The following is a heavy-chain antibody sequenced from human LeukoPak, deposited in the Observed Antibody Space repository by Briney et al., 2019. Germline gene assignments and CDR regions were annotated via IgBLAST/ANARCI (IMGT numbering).Heavy chain of an antibody. V-gene: IGHV1-69*04. CDR2: IIPILGIA. D-gene: IGHD2-15*01. CDR1: GYTFTSYG. Sequence: ASVKVSCKASGYTFTSYGTSWVRQAPGQGLEWMGRIIPILGIANYAQKFQGRVTITADKSTSTAYMELSSLRSEDTAVYYCATLAVAARDRTIYYFDYWGQGTLVTVSS. J-gene: IGHJ4*02. CDR3: ATLAVAARDRTIYYFDY.